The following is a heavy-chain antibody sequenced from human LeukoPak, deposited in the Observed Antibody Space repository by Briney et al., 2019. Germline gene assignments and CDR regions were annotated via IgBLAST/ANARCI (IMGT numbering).Heavy chain of an antibody. D-gene: IGHD1-26*01. CDR1: GFTFSSYG. Sequence: GGSLRLSCAASGFTFSSYGMHWVRQAPGKGLEGVAFIRYDGSNKYYADSVKGRFTISRDNSKNTLYLQMNSLRAKDTAVYYCAKDKVGATPNYFDYWDQGTLVTVSS. CDR2: IRYDGSNK. V-gene: IGHV3-30*02. J-gene: IGHJ4*02. CDR3: AKDKVGATPNYFDY.